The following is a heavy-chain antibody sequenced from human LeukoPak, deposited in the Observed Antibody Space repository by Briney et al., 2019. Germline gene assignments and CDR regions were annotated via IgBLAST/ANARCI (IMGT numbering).Heavy chain of an antibody. J-gene: IGHJ4*02. Sequence: GESLKISRQGSGYNFATYWLVLVRQMPGKGLEWIGIIYPGSSHTIYSPSFQGQVTISADTSISTAYLHWSSLQSSDTAMYYCAKFHATWYGDTWGQGTLVTVSS. V-gene: IGHV5-51*01. CDR3: AKFHATWYGDT. CDR1: GYNFATYW. D-gene: IGHD6-13*01. CDR2: IYPGSSHT.